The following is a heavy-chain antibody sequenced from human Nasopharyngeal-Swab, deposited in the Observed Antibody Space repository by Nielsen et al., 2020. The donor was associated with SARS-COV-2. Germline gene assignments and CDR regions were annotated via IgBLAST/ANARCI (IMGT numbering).Heavy chain of an antibody. D-gene: IGHD4-11*01. V-gene: IGHV4-61*01. Sequence: GSLRLSCTVSGGSVSSGSYYWSWIRQPPGKGLEWIGYIYYSGSTNYNPSLKSRVTISVDTSKNQFSLKLSSVTAADTAVYYCASVDYSNWCFDYWGQGTLVTVSS. CDR3: ASVDYSNWCFDY. J-gene: IGHJ4*02. CDR2: IYYSGST. CDR1: GGSVSSGSYY.